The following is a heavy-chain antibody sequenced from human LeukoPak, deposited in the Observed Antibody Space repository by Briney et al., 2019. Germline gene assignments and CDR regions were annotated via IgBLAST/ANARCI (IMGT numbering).Heavy chain of an antibody. CDR1: GFTFSSYA. CDR2: ISYDGSNK. J-gene: IGHJ4*02. D-gene: IGHD6-13*01. CDR3: ARDRVAAAGSYFDY. Sequence: GGSLRLSCAASGFTFSSYAIHWVRQAPGKGLEWVTVISYDGSNKYYADSVKGRFTISGDNSKNTLSLQMNSLRGEDTAIYYCARDRVAAAGSYFDYWGQGTLVTVSS. V-gene: IGHV3-30*04.